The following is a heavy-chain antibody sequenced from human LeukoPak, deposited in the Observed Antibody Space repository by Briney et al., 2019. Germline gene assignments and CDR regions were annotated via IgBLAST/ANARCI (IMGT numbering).Heavy chain of an antibody. CDR1: GFTFNTYA. J-gene: IGHJ4*02. CDR3: AKPNLPYCSGGSCYGFDY. D-gene: IGHD2-15*01. V-gene: IGHV3-23*01. Sequence: GASLRLSCAASGFTFNTYAMTWVRQAPGKGLERVSVISFSGGSTYYADSVKGRFTISRDNSKNTLYLQMNSLRADDTAVYYCAKPNLPYCSGGSCYGFDYWGQGTLVTVSS. CDR2: ISFSGGST.